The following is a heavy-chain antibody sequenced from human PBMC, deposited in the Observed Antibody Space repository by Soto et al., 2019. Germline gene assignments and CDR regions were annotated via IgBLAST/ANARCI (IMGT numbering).Heavy chain of an antibody. CDR2: IRSKANTYAT. D-gene: IGHD3-3*01. Sequence: EVQLAESGGGLVQPGGSLKLSCAASGFTFSGSALHWVRQASGTGLEWVGRIRSKANTYATAYAASVTGRVTISRDDSKNTAYRQMNSLKTEDMAVYYFTRQSRDFAYGMDVWGQGTTVTVSS. CDR3: TRQSRDFAYGMDV. J-gene: IGHJ6*02. V-gene: IGHV3-73*01. CDR1: GFTFSGSA.